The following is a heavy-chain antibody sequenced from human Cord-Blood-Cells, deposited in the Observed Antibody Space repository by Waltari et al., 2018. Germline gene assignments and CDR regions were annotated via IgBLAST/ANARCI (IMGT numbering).Heavy chain of an antibody. J-gene: IGHJ6*02. CDR1: GFTVSSNY. V-gene: IGHV3-53*02. D-gene: IGHD5-12*01. CDR2: IYSGGST. Sequence: EVQLVETGGGLIQPGGSLRLSCAASGFTVSSNYMSWVRQAPGKGLEWVSVIYSGGSTYYADSVKGRFTISRDNSKNTLYLQMNSLRAEDTAVYYCATVATIGGGAHYYNYDGMDVWGQGTTVTVSS. CDR3: ATVATIGGGAHYYNYDGMDV.